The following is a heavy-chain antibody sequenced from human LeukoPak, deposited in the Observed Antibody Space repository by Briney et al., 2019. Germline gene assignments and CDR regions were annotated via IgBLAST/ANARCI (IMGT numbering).Heavy chain of an antibody. V-gene: IGHV1-8*01. J-gene: IGHJ4*02. CDR1: GYTFTSYD. CDR3: AKVPMAGGNYFDY. CDR2: MNPNSGNT. D-gene: IGHD3-10*02. Sequence: ASVKVSCKASGYTFTSYDINWVRQATGQGLEWMGWMNPNSGNTGYAQKFQGRVTMTRNTSISTAYMELSSLRSEDTAVYYCAKVPMAGGNYFDYWGQGTLVTVSS.